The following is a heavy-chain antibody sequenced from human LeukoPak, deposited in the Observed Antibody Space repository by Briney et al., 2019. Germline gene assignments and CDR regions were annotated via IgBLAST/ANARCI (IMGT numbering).Heavy chain of an antibody. CDR3: ARERSSGWYFAFDI. J-gene: IGHJ3*02. V-gene: IGHV4-61*02. D-gene: IGHD6-19*01. CDR2: IYTSGSV. CDR1: GGSISSGSYY. Sequence: SQTLSLTCTVSGGSISSGSYYWSWIRQPAGKGLEWIGRIYTSGSVNYNPSLKSRVTISVDTSKNQFSLKLNSVTAADTAVYYCARERSSGWYFAFDIWGQGTMVTVSS.